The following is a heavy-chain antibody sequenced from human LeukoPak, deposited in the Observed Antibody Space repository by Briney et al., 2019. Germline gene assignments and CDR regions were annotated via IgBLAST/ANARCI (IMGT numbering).Heavy chain of an antibody. D-gene: IGHD3-16*01. CDR2: IKQDGSEK. J-gene: IGHJ4*02. CDR1: GFTFSSYW. V-gene: IGHV3-7*01. Sequence: PGGSLRLSCAVSGFTFSSYWMSWVRQAPGKGLGWVANIKQDGSEKYYVDPVKGRFTISRANANNSLYLQMNSLGAEDTAVYYCARVREYVGFDYWGQGTLVTVSS. CDR3: ARVREYVGFDY.